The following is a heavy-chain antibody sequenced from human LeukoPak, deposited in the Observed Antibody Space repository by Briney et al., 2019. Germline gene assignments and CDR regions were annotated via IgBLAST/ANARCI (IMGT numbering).Heavy chain of an antibody. CDR2: ISSSGSTI. V-gene: IGHV3-48*04. J-gene: IGHJ4*02. CDR3: ARGRIVVVTAPHISSFDY. D-gene: IGHD2-21*02. Sequence: GGSLRLSCAASGFTFSSYWMNWVRQAPGKGLEWVSYISSSGSTIYYADSVKGRFTISRDNAKNSLYLQMNSLRAEDTAVYYCARGRIVVVTAPHISSFDYWGQGTLVTVSS. CDR1: GFTFSSYW.